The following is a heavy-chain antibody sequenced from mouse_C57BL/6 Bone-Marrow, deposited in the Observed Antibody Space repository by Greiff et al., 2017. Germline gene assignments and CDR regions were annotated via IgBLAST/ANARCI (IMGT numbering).Heavy chain of an antibody. V-gene: IGHV1-82*01. J-gene: IGHJ1*03. CDR1: GYAFSSSW. CDR2: IYPGDGDT. CDR3: ASSNYDWYFDV. D-gene: IGHD2-5*01. Sequence: VKLMESGPELVKPGASVKISCKASGYAFSSSWMNWVKQRPGKGLEWIGRIYPGDGDTNYNGKFKGKATLTADKSSSTAYMQLSSLTSEDSAVYFCASSNYDWYFDVWGTGTTVTVSS.